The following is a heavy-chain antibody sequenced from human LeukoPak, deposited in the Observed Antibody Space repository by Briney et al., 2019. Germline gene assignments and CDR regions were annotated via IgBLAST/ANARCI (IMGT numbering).Heavy chain of an antibody. CDR2: IKGDGSHT. CDR3: VRDWDHFDFDS. CDR1: GFTFSNYW. J-gene: IGHJ5*01. D-gene: IGHD3-9*01. Sequence: QPGGSLRLSCAASGFTFSNYWMHWVRQAPGKGLVWVSRIKGDGSHTIYADSVKGRFTNSRDNAKNTLYLQMKSLRAEDTAVYYCVRDWDHFDFDSWGLGTLVTVSS. V-gene: IGHV3-74*01.